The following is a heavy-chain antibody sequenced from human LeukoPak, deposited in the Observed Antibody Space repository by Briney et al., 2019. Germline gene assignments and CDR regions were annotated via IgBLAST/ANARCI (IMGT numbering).Heavy chain of an antibody. D-gene: IGHD4-17*01. J-gene: IGHJ4*02. V-gene: IGHV4-4*02. Sequence: SETLSLTCGVSGGSISSSHWWSWVRQSPGQGLEWIGEIFHGGSTNYNPSLKNRVTISIDKSKNQFSLKLTSVTAADTAVYYCAREDRRAVTTDPLAYWGQGSLVTVSS. CDR2: IFHGGST. CDR1: GGSISSSHW. CDR3: AREDRRAVTTDPLAY.